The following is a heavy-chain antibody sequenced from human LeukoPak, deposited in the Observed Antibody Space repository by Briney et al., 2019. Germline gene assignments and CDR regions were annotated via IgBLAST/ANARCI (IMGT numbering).Heavy chain of an antibody. CDR3: ARDHTGLEPLV. Sequence: ASVKVSCKASGYTFTTHFMHWVRQAPGQGLEWMGVINPSGGTTTYAQNFQARVTMTRDMSTSTVYMGLNSLTSDDTAVYYCARDHTGLEPLVWGQRTLVTVSS. CDR2: INPSGGTT. V-gene: IGHV1-46*01. J-gene: IGHJ4*02. D-gene: IGHD1-14*01. CDR1: GYTFTTHF.